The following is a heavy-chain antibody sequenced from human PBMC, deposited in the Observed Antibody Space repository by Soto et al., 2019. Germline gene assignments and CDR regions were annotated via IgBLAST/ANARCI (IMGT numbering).Heavy chain of an antibody. CDR1: GGSISSYY. V-gene: IGHV4-59*01. D-gene: IGHD2-15*01. J-gene: IGHJ3*02. CDR2: IYYSGST. CDR3: ARAGVVVVAVDAFDI. Sequence: PSETLSLTCTVSGGSISSYYWSWIRQPPGKGLEWIGYIYYSGSTNYNPSLKSRVTISVDTSKNQFSLKLSSVTAADTAVYYCARAGVVVVAVDAFDIWGQGTMVTVSS.